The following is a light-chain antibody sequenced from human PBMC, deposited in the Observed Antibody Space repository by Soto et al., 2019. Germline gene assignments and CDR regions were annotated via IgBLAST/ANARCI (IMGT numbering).Light chain of an antibody. V-gene: IGKV4-1*01. CDR3: QQYYRTPLT. Sequence: DIVMTQSPNSLAVSLGERATLNCKSSQSVLYTSNNKNYLAWYQQKPRQPPKLLIYWASTRESGVPDRFSGSGSGTDFTLTISSLQAEDVAVYYCQQYYRTPLTFGGGTKVEIK. CDR2: WAS. J-gene: IGKJ4*01. CDR1: QSVLYTSNNKNY.